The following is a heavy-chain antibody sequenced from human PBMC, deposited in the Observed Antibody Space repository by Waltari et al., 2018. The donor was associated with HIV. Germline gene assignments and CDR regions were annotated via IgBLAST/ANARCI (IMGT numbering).Heavy chain of an antibody. J-gene: IGHJ6*02. V-gene: IGHV1-2*02. D-gene: IGHD4-17*01. CDR3: ARASNDYGYYYYGMDV. Sequence: QLQLVQSGAEVTKPGASLKVSCKASGYTFHVHSLHCVRQAHAQGLEWMGWINPNSGGTNYAQKFQGRVTMTRDTSISTAYMELSRLRSDDTAVYYCARASNDYGYYYYGMDVWGQGTTVTVSS. CDR2: INPNSGGT. CDR1: GYTFHVHS.